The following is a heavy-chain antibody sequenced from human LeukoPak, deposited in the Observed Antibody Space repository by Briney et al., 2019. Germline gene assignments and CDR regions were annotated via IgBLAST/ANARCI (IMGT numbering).Heavy chain of an antibody. Sequence: SVKVSCKASGGTFSSYGISWVRQAPGQGLEWMGGIIPIFGTANYAQKFQGRVTITADESTSTAYMELSSLRSEDTAVYYCARALRNYGVAFDIWGQGTMVTVSS. CDR3: ARALRNYGVAFDI. CDR1: GGTFSSYG. J-gene: IGHJ3*02. D-gene: IGHD1-7*01. V-gene: IGHV1-69*13. CDR2: IIPIFGTA.